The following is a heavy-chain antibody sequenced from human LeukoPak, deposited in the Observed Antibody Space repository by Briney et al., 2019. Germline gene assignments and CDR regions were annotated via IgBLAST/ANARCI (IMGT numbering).Heavy chain of an antibody. V-gene: IGHV1-46*01. CDR2: IYPGGGST. Sequence: ASVKVSCKASGYTFTSYYMHWVRQAPGQGLEWMGIIYPGGGSTSYAQKFQGRVTMTRDTSTSTVYMELSSLRSEDTAVYYCARVKYYDILTEPFDLWGRGTLVTVSS. CDR3: ARVKYYDILTEPFDL. D-gene: IGHD3-9*01. J-gene: IGHJ2*01. CDR1: GYTFTSYY.